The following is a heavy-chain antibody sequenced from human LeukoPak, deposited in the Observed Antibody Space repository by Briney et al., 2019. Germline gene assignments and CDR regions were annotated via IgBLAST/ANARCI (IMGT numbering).Heavy chain of an antibody. CDR3: ARGGASLLWFGELSFDS. J-gene: IGHJ4*02. D-gene: IGHD3-10*01. CDR2: INPNRGGT. V-gene: IGHV1-2*02. Sequence: GASVNVFCKASGYTFTGYYMHWVRQAPGQGLEWMGWINPNRGGTNYAQKFTGRVTMTRDTSISTAYMELSRLRSDDTAVYYCARGGASLLWFGELSFDSWGQGTLVTVSS. CDR1: GYTFTGYY.